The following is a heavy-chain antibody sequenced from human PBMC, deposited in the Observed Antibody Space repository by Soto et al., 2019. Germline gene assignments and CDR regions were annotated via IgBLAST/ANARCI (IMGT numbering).Heavy chain of an antibody. D-gene: IGHD6-19*01. CDR2: SHHTGGS. CDR3: ATGGGWLTDY. J-gene: IGHJ4*02. CDR1: GASISNHY. V-gene: IGHV4-59*11. Sequence: QVQLQESGPRLVKPSETLSLTCTISGASISNHYCQWFRQPPGKGLEWIGYSHHTGGSIYNPSLKSPATILLDTSKNQFFLKLTSVTVADTAVYYCATGGGWLTDYWGQGTLVTVSS.